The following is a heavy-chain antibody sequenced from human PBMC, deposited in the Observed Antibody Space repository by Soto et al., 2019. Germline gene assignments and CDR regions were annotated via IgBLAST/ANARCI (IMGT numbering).Heavy chain of an antibody. CDR3: ARDYYYDRSGYSPLDY. V-gene: IGHV3-21*01. Sequence: GGSLRLSCAASGFTFSMYWMNWVRQAPGKGLEWVSSISSGSSFTSYADSVKGRFTISRDNARKSLYLQMNSLRAEDTAVYYCARDYYYDRSGYSPLDYWGQGTLVTVSS. D-gene: IGHD3-22*01. J-gene: IGHJ4*02. CDR1: GFTFSMYW. CDR2: ISSGSSFT.